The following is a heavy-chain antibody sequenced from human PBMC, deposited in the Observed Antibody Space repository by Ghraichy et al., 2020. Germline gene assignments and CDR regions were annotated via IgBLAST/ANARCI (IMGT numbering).Heavy chain of an antibody. CDR2: ISSSSSYI. CDR1: GFTFSSYS. D-gene: IGHD6-6*01. Sequence: GGSLRLSCAASGFTFSSYSMNWVRQAPGKGLEWVSSISSSSSYIYYADSVKGRFTISRDNAKNSLYLQMNSLRAEDTAVYYCARGDSSSPRVDYWGQGTLVTVSS. CDR3: ARGDSSSPRVDY. J-gene: IGHJ4*02. V-gene: IGHV3-21*01.